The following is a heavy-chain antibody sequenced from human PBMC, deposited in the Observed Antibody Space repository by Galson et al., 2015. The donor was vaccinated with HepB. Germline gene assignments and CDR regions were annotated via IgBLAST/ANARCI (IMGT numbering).Heavy chain of an antibody. CDR1: GFTFSSYE. CDR3: ARGNYRLNYYFDF. J-gene: IGHJ4*02. D-gene: IGHD3-10*01. Sequence: SLRLSCAASGFTFSSYEMNWVRQAPGQGLEWLSYISSSGTTIYYADSVKGRFTISRDNAKNSLYLQMNSLRAEDTAVYYCARGNYRLNYYFDFWGQGPLVTVSS. V-gene: IGHV3-48*03. CDR2: ISSSGTTI.